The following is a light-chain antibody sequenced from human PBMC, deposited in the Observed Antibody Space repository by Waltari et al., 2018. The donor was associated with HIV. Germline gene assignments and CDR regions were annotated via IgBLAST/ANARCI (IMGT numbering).Light chain of an antibody. Sequence: QSVLTQPPSASGTPGQRVTISCSGSRSNIGSNHVYWYQQIPGTAPKPLIYRNNQRPSGVPDRFSGSKSGTSGSLAISGVRSEDEADYYCATWDDSLSGWVFGGGTKLTVL. CDR2: RNN. V-gene: IGLV1-47*01. CDR3: ATWDDSLSGWV. CDR1: RSNIGSNH. J-gene: IGLJ3*02.